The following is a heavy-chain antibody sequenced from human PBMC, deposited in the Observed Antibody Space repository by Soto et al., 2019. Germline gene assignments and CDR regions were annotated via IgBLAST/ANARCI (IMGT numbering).Heavy chain of an antibody. J-gene: IGHJ4*02. CDR1: GGTFSSYA. CDR3: ARVRGVLAFNFDY. CDR2: IIPIFGTA. Sequence: ASVKVSCKASGGTFSSYAISWVRQAPGQGLEWMGGIIPIFGTANYAQKFQGRVTITADESTSTAYMELSSLRSEDTTVYYCARVRGVLAFNFDYWGQGTLVTVSS. V-gene: IGHV1-69*13. D-gene: IGHD3-10*01.